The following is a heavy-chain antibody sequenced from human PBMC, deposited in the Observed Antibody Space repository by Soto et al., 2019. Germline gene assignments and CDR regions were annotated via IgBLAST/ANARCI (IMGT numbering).Heavy chain of an antibody. Sequence: PGGSLRLSCAASEFSFNHYAMSWVRQAPGKGLEWVGRIKSKTDGGTTDYAAPVKGRFTISRDDSKNTLYLQMNSLKTEDTAVYYCTTDRHLLWFGESNYGMDVWGQGTTVTVSS. D-gene: IGHD3-10*01. CDR2: IKSKTDGGTT. CDR3: TTDRHLLWFGESNYGMDV. CDR1: EFSFNHYA. J-gene: IGHJ6*02. V-gene: IGHV3-15*01.